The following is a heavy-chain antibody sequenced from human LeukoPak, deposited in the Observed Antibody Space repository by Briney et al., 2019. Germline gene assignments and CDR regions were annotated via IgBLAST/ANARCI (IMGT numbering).Heavy chain of an antibody. CDR2: MNPKTGKT. CDR3: ARIRPVTTGLKGYYFDY. D-gene: IGHD1-1*01. CDR1: GYTFSSYE. J-gene: IGHJ4*02. V-gene: IGHV1-8*01. Sequence: GASVKVSCKASGYTFSSYEINWVRQATGRGLEWVGWMNPKTGKTAYARNLQGRVTITRDTSISTAYMDLSGLRSEDTAVYYCARIRPVTTGLKGYYFDYWGQGTLVTVSS.